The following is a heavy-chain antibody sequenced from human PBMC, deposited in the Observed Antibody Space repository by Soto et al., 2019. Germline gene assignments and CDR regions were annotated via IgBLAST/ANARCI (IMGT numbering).Heavy chain of an antibody. CDR3: ATPIWYGSYYFDY. CDR1: GFTFSDYY. CDR2: ISSSSSYT. J-gene: IGHJ4*02. V-gene: IGHV3-11*06. Sequence: GGSLRLSCAASGFTFSDYYMSWIRQAPGKGLEWVSYISSSSSYTNYADSVKGRFTISRDNAKNTLYLQMNSLRAEDTAVYYCATPIWYGSYYFDYWGQGTLVTVSS. D-gene: IGHD3-10*01.